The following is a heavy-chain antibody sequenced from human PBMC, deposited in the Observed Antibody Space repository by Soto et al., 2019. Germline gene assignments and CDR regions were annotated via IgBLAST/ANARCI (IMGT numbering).Heavy chain of an antibody. CDR1: GYTFTSYA. D-gene: IGHD3-10*01. J-gene: IGHJ4*02. V-gene: IGHV1-3*01. CDR2: INAGNGNT. Sequence: QVQLVQSGAEVKKPGASVKVSCKASGYTFTSYAMHWVRQAPGQRLEWMGWINAGNGNTKYSQKFQGRVTITRDTSASTAYMELSSLRSEDTAVYYCARGDPWFGELMWGYWGQGTLVTVSS. CDR3: ARGDPWFGELMWGY.